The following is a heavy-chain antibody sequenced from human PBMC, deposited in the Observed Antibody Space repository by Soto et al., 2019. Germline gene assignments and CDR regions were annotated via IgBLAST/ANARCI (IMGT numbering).Heavy chain of an antibody. CDR3: TRWVRGNWNPAY. J-gene: IGHJ4*02. V-gene: IGHV4-59*01. CDR2: VYYSGST. Sequence: QVQLQESGPGLVKPSETLSLTCTVSGGSMSPYYWTWIRQPPGKGLEWVGYVYYSGSTNYNPSLKSRVTISVDTPTNQFSLKLNSVTAADPAVYYCTRWVRGNWNPAYWGRGSLGTSSS. CDR1: GGSMSPYY. D-gene: IGHD1-1*01.